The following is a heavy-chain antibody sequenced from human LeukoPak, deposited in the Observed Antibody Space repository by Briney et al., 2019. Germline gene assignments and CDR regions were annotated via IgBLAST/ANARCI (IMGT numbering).Heavy chain of an antibody. CDR1: GFTFSSYG. Sequence: GGSLRLSCAASGFTFSSYGMSWVRQAPGKGLEWVSAISGSGGSTYYADSVKGRFTISRDNAKISLYLQMNSLRAEDTAVYYCARLLAYGSGAEAFDYWGQGALVTVSS. D-gene: IGHD3-10*01. CDR3: ARLLAYGSGAEAFDY. J-gene: IGHJ4*02. CDR2: ISGSGGST. V-gene: IGHV3-23*01.